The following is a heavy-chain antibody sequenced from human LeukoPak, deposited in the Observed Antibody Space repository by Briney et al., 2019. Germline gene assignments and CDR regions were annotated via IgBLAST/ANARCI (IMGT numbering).Heavy chain of an antibody. J-gene: IGHJ5*02. CDR3: ARTVPNIILTGYPDH. Sequence: GGSLRLSCAASGFTFSDYCMTWIRQTPGEGLEWVSYISNSVNTIYYADSVKGRFIISRDNAKNSLYLQMNSLRAEDTAVYYCARTVPNIILTGYPDHWGPGTLVTVSS. D-gene: IGHD3-9*01. CDR1: GFTFSDYC. V-gene: IGHV3-11*01. CDR2: ISNSVNTI.